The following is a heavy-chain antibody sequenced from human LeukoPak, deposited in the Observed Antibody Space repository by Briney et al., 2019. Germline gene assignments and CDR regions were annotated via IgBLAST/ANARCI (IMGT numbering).Heavy chain of an antibody. D-gene: IGHD3-3*01. J-gene: IGHJ3*02. CDR3: ARGRIMIFGVVTYAFDI. CDR2: ISAYNGNT. V-gene: IGHV1-18*01. Sequence: ASVKVSCKASGYTFTSYGISWVRQAPGQGLEGMGWISAYNGNTNYAQNLQGIFTMTPYTSTSTAYIALRSLRSDYTAVYYCARGRIMIFGVVTYAFDIWGQGTMVTVSS. CDR1: GYTFTSYG.